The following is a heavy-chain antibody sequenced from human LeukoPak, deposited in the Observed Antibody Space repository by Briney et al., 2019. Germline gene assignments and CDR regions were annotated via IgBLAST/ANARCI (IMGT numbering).Heavy chain of an antibody. J-gene: IGHJ4*02. CDR2: ISGSGGST. D-gene: IGHD1-1*01. CDR3: ASGWGTDYYFDY. CDR1: GFTFSSYS. Sequence: GGSLTPSCPASGFTFSSYSMSWVRQAPGKGLEWVSAISGSGGSTYYADSVKGRFTISRDNSKNTLYLQMNSLRAEDTAVYYCASGWGTDYYFDYWGQGTLVTVSS. V-gene: IGHV3-23*01.